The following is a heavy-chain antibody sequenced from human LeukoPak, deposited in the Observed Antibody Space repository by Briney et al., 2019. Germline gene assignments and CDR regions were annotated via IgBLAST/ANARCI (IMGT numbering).Heavy chain of an antibody. V-gene: IGHV3-9*01. CDR2: ISWNSGSI. CDR1: GFTFDDYA. Sequence: GGSLRLSCAASGFTFDDYAMHWVRQAPGKGLEWVSGISWNSGSIGYADSVKGRFTISRDNAKNSLYLQMNSLRAEDTDLYYCAKAVYYDSSGYYLDYWGQGTLVTVSS. CDR3: AKAVYYDSSGYYLDY. J-gene: IGHJ4*02. D-gene: IGHD3-22*01.